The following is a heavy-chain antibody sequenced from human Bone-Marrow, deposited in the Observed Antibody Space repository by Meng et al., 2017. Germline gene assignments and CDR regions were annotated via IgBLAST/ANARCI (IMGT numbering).Heavy chain of an antibody. J-gene: IGHJ3*02. Sequence: ASVKVSCKASGYTFTGYYMHWVRQAPGQGLEWMGWINPNSAGTNYAQKFQGRVTMTRDTSISTAYMGLSRLRSDDTAVYYCARDIAAAAYGGDAFDIWGQGTMVTVSS. CDR1: GYTFTGYY. CDR2: INPNSAGT. CDR3: ARDIAAAAYGGDAFDI. D-gene: IGHD6-13*01. V-gene: IGHV1-2*02.